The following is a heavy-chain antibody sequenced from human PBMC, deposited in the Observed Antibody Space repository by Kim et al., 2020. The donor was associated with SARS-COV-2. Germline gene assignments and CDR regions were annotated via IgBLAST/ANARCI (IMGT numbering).Heavy chain of an antibody. CDR2: ITKSSATI. CDR3: VRDRMGGAFDI. D-gene: IGHD3-16*01. Sequence: GGSLRLSCATSGFTFSAYDMNWVRQAPGKGLEWLSFITKSSATIYYAYSVQGRFTISRDNAKNSLYLQMNSLRDEDTALYYCVRDRMGGAFDIWGQGTMVTGSS. J-gene: IGHJ3*02. V-gene: IGHV3-48*02. CDR1: GFTFSAYD.